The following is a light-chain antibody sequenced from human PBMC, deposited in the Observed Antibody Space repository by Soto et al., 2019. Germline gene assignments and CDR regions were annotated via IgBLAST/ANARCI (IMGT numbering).Light chain of an antibody. V-gene: IGKV2D-29*01. CDR3: MQSIHLPYT. Sequence: VVTPTPLSLSVITGQPASISCNSSQRLQHSDGEPYLYWYLQRPGHPPQRLISEVSNRFSGVPDRFRGSGSGTDFTLKISRVEADDVGVFYGMQSIHLPYTFGQGTKLDI. J-gene: IGKJ2*01. CDR2: EVS. CDR1: QRLQHSDGEPY.